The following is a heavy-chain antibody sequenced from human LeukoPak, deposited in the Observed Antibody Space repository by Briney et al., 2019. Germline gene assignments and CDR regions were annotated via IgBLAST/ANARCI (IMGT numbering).Heavy chain of an antibody. CDR3: ARGRVSGTTLYFDY. CDR1: GGSISSDSDY. V-gene: IGHV4-61*02. D-gene: IGHD1-1*01. J-gene: IGHJ4*02. Sequence: PSETLSLTCTVSGGSISSDSDYWSWIRQPAGKGLEWIGRIYSGSTDYNPSLRSRLTISVDTSKNQFSLKLSSVTAADTAAYYCARGRVSGTTLYFDYWGQGTLFTVSS. CDR2: IYSGST.